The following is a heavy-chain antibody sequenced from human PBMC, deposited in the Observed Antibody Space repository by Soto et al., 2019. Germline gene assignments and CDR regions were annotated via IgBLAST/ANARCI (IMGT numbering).Heavy chain of an antibody. V-gene: IGHV1-69*01. CDR1: GGLFSSFA. CDR3: ARGGGPYVWFNEF. J-gene: IGHJ4*02. CDR2: VIPVFGTT. Sequence: QGQLVQSGPEVKKRGSSVKVSCKDSGGLFSSFAISWVQQAPGQGLEWLGGVIPVFGTTSYAEKFQDRVKITADESTNTAYMELSGLRSGDTAIYYCARGGGPYVWFNEFWGQGTLVTVSS. D-gene: IGHD3-16*01.